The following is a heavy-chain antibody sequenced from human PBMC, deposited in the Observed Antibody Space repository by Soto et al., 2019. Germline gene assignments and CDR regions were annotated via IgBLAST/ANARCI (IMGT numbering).Heavy chain of an antibody. CDR3: ARPVGATGDYYGMDV. CDR1: GGTFSSYT. Sequence: QVQLVQSGAEVKKPGSSVKVSCKASGGTFSSYTISWVRQAPGQGLEWMGRIIPILGIANYAQKFQGRVTITADKSTSTAYMELSSLRSEDTAVYYCARPVGATGDYYGMDVWGQGTTVTVSS. V-gene: IGHV1-69*02. J-gene: IGHJ6*02. CDR2: IIPILGIA. D-gene: IGHD1-26*01.